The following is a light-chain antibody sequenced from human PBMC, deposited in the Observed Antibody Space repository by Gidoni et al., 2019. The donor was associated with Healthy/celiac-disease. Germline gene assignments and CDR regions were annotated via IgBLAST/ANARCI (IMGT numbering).Light chain of an antibody. CDR2: DAS. CDR1: QDISNY. V-gene: IGKV1-33*01. CDR3: HQYDNLPSIFT. J-gene: IGKJ3*01. Sequence: DIQMTQSPSSLSASVGDRVTITCQASQDISNYLNWYQQKPGNAPKLLIYDASTLETGVPSRFSGSGSGTDFTFTISSLQPEDIATYYCHQYDNLPSIFTFGPGTKVEIK.